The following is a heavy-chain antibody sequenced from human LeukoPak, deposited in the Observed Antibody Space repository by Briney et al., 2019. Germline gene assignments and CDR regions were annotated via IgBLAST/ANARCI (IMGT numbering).Heavy chain of an antibody. CDR2: IKQDATEK. CDR1: GFTFSGFW. D-gene: IGHD3-22*01. V-gene: IGHV3-7*01. Sequence: GGSLRLTCAASGFTFSGFWVSWVRQAPGKGLEWVANIKQDATEKYYIDSVKGRFTISRDNAKNSLYLQMNSLRAEDTAVYYCARALVYDSSPDDAFDIWGQGTMVTVSS. CDR3: ARALVYDSSPDDAFDI. J-gene: IGHJ3*02.